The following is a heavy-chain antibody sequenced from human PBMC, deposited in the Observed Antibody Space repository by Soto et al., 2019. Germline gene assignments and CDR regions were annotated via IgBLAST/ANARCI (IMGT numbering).Heavy chain of an antibody. CDR3: ARGPTVTRANGMDA. D-gene: IGHD4-4*01. Sequence: SQTLSLTCVISGDSVSSNSAAWNWIRQSPSRGLEWLGGTYYRSKWYNDYAVSVKSRITINPDTSKNQFSLQLNSVTPEDTAVYYCARGPTVTRANGMDAWGQGTTVTVS. CDR2: TYYRSKWYN. J-gene: IGHJ6*02. CDR1: GDSVSSNSAA. V-gene: IGHV6-1*01.